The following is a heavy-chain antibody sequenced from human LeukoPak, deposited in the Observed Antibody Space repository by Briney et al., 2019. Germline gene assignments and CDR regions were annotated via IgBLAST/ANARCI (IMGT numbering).Heavy chain of an antibody. CDR3: AKEDYGAFDI. V-gene: IGHV3-9*01. CDR2: ITWNSGSI. Sequence: GGSLRLSCAASGFTFDDYAMHWVRQAPGKGLEWVSGITWNSGSIGYADSVKGRFTISRDNAKNSLYLQMNSLRAEDTALYYCAKEDYGAFDIWGQGTMVTVSS. D-gene: IGHD4-17*01. CDR1: GFTFDDYA. J-gene: IGHJ3*02.